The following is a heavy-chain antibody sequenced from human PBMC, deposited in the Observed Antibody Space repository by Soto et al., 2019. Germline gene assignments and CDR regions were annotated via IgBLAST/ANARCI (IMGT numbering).Heavy chain of an antibody. V-gene: IGHV1-3*01. CDR3: ASYGSGSYYYGMDV. CDR2: INAGNGNT. Sequence: ASVKVSCKXSGYTFTSYAMHWVRQAPGQRLEWMGWINAGNGNTKYSQKFQGRVTITRDTSASTAYMELSSLRSEGTAVYYCASYGSGSYYYGMDVWGQGTTVTVSS. D-gene: IGHD3-10*01. J-gene: IGHJ6*02. CDR1: GYTFTSYA.